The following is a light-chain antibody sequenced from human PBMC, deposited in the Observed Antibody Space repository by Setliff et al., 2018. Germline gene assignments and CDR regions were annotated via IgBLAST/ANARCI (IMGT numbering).Light chain of an antibody. Sequence: QPALTQPPSASGSPGQSLIISCTGTSRDVGSSTFVSWYQQHPGKAPKLLIYEISKRPSGVPDRFSGSKSGNTASLTVSGLQAEDEADYYCSSYAGTNNPYVFGSGTKVTV. CDR3: SSYAGTNNPYV. J-gene: IGLJ1*01. V-gene: IGLV2-8*01. CDR2: EIS. CDR1: SRDVGSSTF.